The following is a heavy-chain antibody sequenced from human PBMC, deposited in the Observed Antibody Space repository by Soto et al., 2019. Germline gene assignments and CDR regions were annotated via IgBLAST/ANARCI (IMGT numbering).Heavy chain of an antibody. CDR1: GFTFDDYA. CDR3: AKTATVTVSPFDY. CDR2: ISWNSGSI. V-gene: IGHV3-9*01. Sequence: DVQLVESGGGLVQPGRSLRLSCAASGFTFDDYAMHWVRQAPGKGLEWVSGISWNSGSIGYADSVKGRFTISRDNAKNSLYLQMNSLRAEDTALYYCAKTATVTVSPFDYWGQGTLVTVSS. D-gene: IGHD4-17*01. J-gene: IGHJ4*02.